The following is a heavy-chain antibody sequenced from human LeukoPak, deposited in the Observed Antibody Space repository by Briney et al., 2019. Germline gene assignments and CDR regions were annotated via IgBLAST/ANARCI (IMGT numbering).Heavy chain of an antibody. D-gene: IGHD3-22*01. V-gene: IGHV4-30-4*08. Sequence: PSQTLSLTCTVSGGSISSGDYYWSWIRQPPGKGPEWIGYIYYSGSTYYNPSLKSRVTISVDTSKNQFSLKLSSVTAADTAVYYCARAQADYYDSSGYYYNYYYYMDVWGKGTTVTVSS. CDR2: IYYSGST. CDR1: GGSISSGDYY. J-gene: IGHJ6*03. CDR3: ARAQADYYDSSGYYYNYYYYMDV.